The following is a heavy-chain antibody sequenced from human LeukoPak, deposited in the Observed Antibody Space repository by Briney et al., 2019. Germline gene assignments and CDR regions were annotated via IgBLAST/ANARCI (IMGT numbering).Heavy chain of an antibody. Sequence: GGSLRLSCVASGFIFDNYALSWVRQAPGRGLEWVSGISGSADNTYYADSVKGRFTISRDISKNTVYLQMNNLRVDDTAVYYCAKGPKLGDGFHCDYWGQGTLVTVSS. CDR1: GFIFDNYA. CDR2: ISGSADNT. CDR3: AKGPKLGDGFHCDY. V-gene: IGHV3-23*01. D-gene: IGHD5-24*01. J-gene: IGHJ4*02.